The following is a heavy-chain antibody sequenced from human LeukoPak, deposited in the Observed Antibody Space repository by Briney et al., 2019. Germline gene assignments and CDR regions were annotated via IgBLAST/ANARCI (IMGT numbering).Heavy chain of an antibody. Sequence: SETLSLTCTVSGGSVSSGSYSWTWIRLRPGKGLECIGYIYYTGRTSYNPSLQSRVAMSVDTSKNQFSLKLSSVTAADTAVYYCARVWDREVKYFDYWGQGTLVTVSS. CDR2: IYYTGRT. J-gene: IGHJ4*02. V-gene: IGHV4-61*01. CDR1: GGSVSSGSYS. CDR3: ARVWDREVKYFDY. D-gene: IGHD1-26*01.